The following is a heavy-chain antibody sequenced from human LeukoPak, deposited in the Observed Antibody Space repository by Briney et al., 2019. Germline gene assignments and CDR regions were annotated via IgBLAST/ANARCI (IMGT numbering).Heavy chain of an antibody. D-gene: IGHD5-12*01. V-gene: IGHV3-23*01. CDR1: GFTFSSYA. Sequence: GGSLRLSCAASGFTFSSYAMSWVRQAPGKGLEWVSGINGGGGSTYYADSVKGRFTISRDNSKNTLFLQMNSLRAEDTAVYYCAKDQGYSGYDPHYWGQGTLVTVSS. CDR2: INGGGGST. CDR3: AKDQGYSGYDPHY. J-gene: IGHJ4*02.